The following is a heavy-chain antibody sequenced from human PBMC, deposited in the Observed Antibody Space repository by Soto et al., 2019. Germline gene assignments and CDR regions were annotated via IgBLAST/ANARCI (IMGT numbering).Heavy chain of an antibody. CDR2: IIPIFGTA. V-gene: IGHV1-69*01. Sequence: QVQLVQSGAEVKKPGSSVKVSCKASGGTISSYAISWVRQAPGQGLEWMGGIIPIFGTANYAQKFQGRVTITADESTSTAYMELSSMRSEDKAVYYFSWGIQLWSFDYWVQGTLVTVSS. D-gene: IGHD5-18*01. CDR1: GGTISSYA. CDR3: SWGIQLWSFDY. J-gene: IGHJ4*02.